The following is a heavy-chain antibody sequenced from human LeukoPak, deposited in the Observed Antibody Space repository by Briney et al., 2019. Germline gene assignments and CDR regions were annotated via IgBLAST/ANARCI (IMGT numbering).Heavy chain of an antibody. Sequence: PSETLSLICTVSGGSISGYYWSWIRQPSGTGLEWLGNIYYSGGNKYNPSLKSRVTISVDTSKNQFSLKLSSVTAADTAVYYCARQDPYEYYFDYWGQGTLVTVSS. J-gene: IGHJ4*02. V-gene: IGHV4-59*08. CDR3: ARQDPYEYYFDY. CDR2: IYYSGGN. CDR1: GGSISGYY. D-gene: IGHD2-8*01.